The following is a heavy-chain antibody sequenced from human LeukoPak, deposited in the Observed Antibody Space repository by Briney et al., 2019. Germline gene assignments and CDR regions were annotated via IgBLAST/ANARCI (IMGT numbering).Heavy chain of an antibody. CDR2: INWNGGST. CDR1: GFTFDDYG. J-gene: IGHJ5*02. V-gene: IGHV3-20*01. CDR3: ARVGFPPTGTHNWFDP. Sequence: GGSLRLSCAASGFTFDDYGMSWVRQAPGKGLEWVSGINWNGGSTGYADSVKGRFTISRDNAKNSLYLQMNSLRAEDTALYHCARVGFPPTGTHNWFDPWGQGTLVTVSS. D-gene: IGHD1-1*01.